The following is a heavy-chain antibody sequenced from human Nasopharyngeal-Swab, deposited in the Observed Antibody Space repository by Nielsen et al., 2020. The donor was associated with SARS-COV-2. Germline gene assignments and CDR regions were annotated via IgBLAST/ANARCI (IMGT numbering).Heavy chain of an antibody. D-gene: IGHD5-18*01. J-gene: IGHJ4*02. Sequence: WIRQPPGKGLEWIASIYHSGSTYYNPSLRSRVTILVDTSKNQFSLKLYSVTAADTAIYYCARRSGYSYGYALDNWGPGTLVTVSP. V-gene: IGHV4-38-2*01. CDR3: ARRSGYSYGYALDN. CDR2: IYHSGST.